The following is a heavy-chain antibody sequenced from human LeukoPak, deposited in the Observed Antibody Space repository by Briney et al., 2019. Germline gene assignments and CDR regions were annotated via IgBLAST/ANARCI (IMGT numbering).Heavy chain of an antibody. D-gene: IGHD5-12*01. Sequence: ASVKVSCKASGYTFTSYYMHWVRQAPGQGLEWMGIINPSGGSTSYAQKFRGRVTMTRDTSTSTVYMELSSLRSEDTAVYYCATLGRSGYDLKGVSDYWGQGTLVTVSS. CDR3: ATLGRSGYDLKGVSDY. CDR1: GYTFTSYY. V-gene: IGHV1-46*01. CDR2: INPSGGST. J-gene: IGHJ4*02.